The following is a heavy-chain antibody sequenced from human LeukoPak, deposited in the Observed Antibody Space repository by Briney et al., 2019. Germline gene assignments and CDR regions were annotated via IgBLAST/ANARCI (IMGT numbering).Heavy chain of an antibody. Sequence: SETLSLTCTVSGYSISSGYYCGWIRQPPGKGLEWIGSIYHSGSTYNNPSLKSRVTISVDTSKNQFSLRLTSVTAADTAVYYCARGGYSYAVDYWGQGTLVTVSS. J-gene: IGHJ4*02. D-gene: IGHD5-18*01. V-gene: IGHV4-38-2*02. CDR1: GYSISSGYY. CDR3: ARGGYSYAVDY. CDR2: IYHSGST.